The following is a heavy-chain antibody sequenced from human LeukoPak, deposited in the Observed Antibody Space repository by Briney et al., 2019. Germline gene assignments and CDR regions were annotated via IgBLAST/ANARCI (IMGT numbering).Heavy chain of an antibody. Sequence: SETLSLTCTVSGASISNYYWSWIRQPAGKGLEWIGRVYSSGSTNYNPSLKSRVTMSVDTSKNQFSLKLSSVTAADTAVYYCARSLSAGYYIFDYWGQGTLITVSS. J-gene: IGHJ4*02. D-gene: IGHD3-22*01. V-gene: IGHV4-4*07. CDR2: VYSSGST. CDR1: GASISNYY. CDR3: ARSLSAGYYIFDY.